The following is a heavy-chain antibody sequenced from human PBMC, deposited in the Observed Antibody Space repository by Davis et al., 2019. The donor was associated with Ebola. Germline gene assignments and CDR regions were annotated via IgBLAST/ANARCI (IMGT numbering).Heavy chain of an antibody. Sequence: ASVKVSCKASGYTFTGYYMHWVRQAPGQGLEWMGWINPNSGGTNYAQKFQGRVTMTRDTSISTAYMELSRLRSDDTAVYYCARAKYYYDSSGYYFDYWGQGTLVTVSS. D-gene: IGHD3-22*01. J-gene: IGHJ4*02. CDR1: GYTFTGYY. CDR2: INPNSGGT. V-gene: IGHV1-2*02. CDR3: ARAKYYYDSSGYYFDY.